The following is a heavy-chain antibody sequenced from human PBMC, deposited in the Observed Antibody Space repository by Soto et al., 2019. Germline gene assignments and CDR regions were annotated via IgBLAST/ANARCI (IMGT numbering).Heavy chain of an antibody. CDR1: GYTLTELS. D-gene: IGHD3-16*02. Sequence: GASVKVSCKVSGYTLTELSMHWVRQAPGKGLEWMGGFDPEDGETIYAQRFQGRVTMTEDTSTDTAYMELSSLRSEDTAVYYCATGPGYYIWGSYRPIYYFDYWGQGTLVTVSS. V-gene: IGHV1-24*01. J-gene: IGHJ4*02. CDR3: ATGPGYYIWGSYRPIYYFDY. CDR2: FDPEDGET.